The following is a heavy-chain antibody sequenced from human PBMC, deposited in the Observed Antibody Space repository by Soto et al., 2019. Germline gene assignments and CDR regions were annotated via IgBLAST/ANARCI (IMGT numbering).Heavy chain of an antibody. J-gene: IGHJ4*02. D-gene: IGHD2-2*01. CDR2: INHSGST. CDR1: GGSFSGYY. V-gene: IGHV4-34*01. CDR3: ARVRYCSSTSCYSPRYYFDY. Sequence: PSETLSLTCAVYGGSFSGYYWSWIRQPPGKGLEWIGGINHSGSTNYNPSLKSRVTISVDTSKNQFSLKLSSVTAADTAVYYCARVRYCSSTSCYSPRYYFDYWGQGTLVTVSS.